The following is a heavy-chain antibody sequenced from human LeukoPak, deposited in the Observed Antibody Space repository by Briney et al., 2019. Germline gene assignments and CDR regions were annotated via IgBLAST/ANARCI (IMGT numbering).Heavy chain of an antibody. CDR2: VYYSGST. CDR3: ASNTATVFDN. D-gene: IGHD2-21*02. J-gene: IGHJ4*02. CDR1: GGSISSYY. V-gene: IGHV4-59*01. Sequence: PSQTLSLTCTVSGGSISSYYWSWIRQTPGKGLEWIGYVYYSGSTEYNPSLRSRVTMSLEMSKHQFSLNLTSVTAADTAVYYCASNTATVFDNWGQGALVTVSS.